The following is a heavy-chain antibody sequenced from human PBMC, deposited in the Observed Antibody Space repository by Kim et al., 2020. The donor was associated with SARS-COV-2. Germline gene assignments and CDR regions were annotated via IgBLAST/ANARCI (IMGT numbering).Heavy chain of an antibody. CDR3: ARGGGTVIVGVITFRQNW. D-gene: IGHD3-22*01. Sequence: SETLSLTCAVYGGSFSGYYWDWIRQPPGKGLEWIGEINHSGSTNYNPSLKSRVTISVDTSKNQFSLKLRSVTAADTAVFYCARGGGTVIVGVITFRQNW. CDR1: GGSFSGYY. CDR2: INHSGST. V-gene: IGHV4-34*01. J-gene: IGHJ5*01.